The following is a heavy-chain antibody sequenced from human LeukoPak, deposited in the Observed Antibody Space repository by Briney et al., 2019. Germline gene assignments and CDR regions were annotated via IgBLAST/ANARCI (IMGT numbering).Heavy chain of an antibody. V-gene: IGHV4-34*01. CDR3: ARRRGYAAAAGTYSYYYYYYMDV. J-gene: IGHJ6*03. Sequence: SETLSLTCAVYGASFSGYYWSWIRHPPGKGLEWIGEINHSGSTNYNPSLKSRVTISVDTSKNQFSLKLSSVTAADTAVYYCARRRGYAAAAGTYSYYYYYYMDVWGKGTTVTVSS. CDR1: GASFSGYY. CDR2: INHSGST. D-gene: IGHD6-13*01.